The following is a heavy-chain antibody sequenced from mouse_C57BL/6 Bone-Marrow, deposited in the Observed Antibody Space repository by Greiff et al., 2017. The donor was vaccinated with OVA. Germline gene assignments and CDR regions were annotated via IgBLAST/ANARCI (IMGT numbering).Heavy chain of an antibody. CDR1: GYTFTDYN. Sequence: EVQLQQSGPELVKPGASVKMSCKASGYTFTDYNMHWVKQSHGKSLEWIGYINPNNGGTSYNQKFKGKATLTVNTSSSTAYMELRSLTSEDTAVYYCARAYAYASSYDYAMDYWGQGTSVTVSA. CDR3: ARAYAYASSYDYAMDY. D-gene: IGHD1-1*01. V-gene: IGHV1-22*01. CDR2: INPNNGGT. J-gene: IGHJ4*01.